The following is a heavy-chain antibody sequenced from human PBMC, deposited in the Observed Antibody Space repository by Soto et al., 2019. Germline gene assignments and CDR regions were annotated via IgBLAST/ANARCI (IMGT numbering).Heavy chain of an antibody. Sequence: EVQLVESGGGLVQPGGSLRLSCAASGFTFSSYWMHWVRQAPGKGLVWVSRINSDGSSTSYADSVKGRFTISRDNAKNTLYLQMNRLRAEDTAVYYCARGGTIFGVVVFSMDVWGQGTTVTVSS. CDR1: GFTFSSYW. V-gene: IGHV3-74*01. D-gene: IGHD3-3*01. CDR3: ARGGTIFGVVVFSMDV. J-gene: IGHJ6*02. CDR2: INSDGSST.